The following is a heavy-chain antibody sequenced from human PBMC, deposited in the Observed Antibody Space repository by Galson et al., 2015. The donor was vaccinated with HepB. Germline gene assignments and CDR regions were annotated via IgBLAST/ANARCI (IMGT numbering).Heavy chain of an antibody. CDR1: GGSINYYY. J-gene: IGHJ4*02. CDR3: ARVVYYYDNSGSSHFNY. CDR2: ISDSGNT. D-gene: IGHD3-22*01. V-gene: IGHV4-59*01. Sequence: ETLSLTCTVSGGSINYYYWSWIWQSPGRGLECIGYISDSGNTNYPPSLKSRATISLDTSKNQFSLRLNSVTAAATAVYYFARVVYYYDNSGSSHFNYWGQGTLVTVSS.